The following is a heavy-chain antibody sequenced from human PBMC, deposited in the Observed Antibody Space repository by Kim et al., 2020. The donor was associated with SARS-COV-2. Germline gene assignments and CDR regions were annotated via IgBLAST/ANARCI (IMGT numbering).Heavy chain of an antibody. D-gene: IGHD3-9*01. V-gene: IGHV3-23*01. J-gene: IGHJ4*02. CDR3: AKDAYLYFDGADYEGGY. CDR2: ISGSGGST. Sequence: GGSLRLSCAASGFTFSSYAMSWVRQAPGKGLEWVSAISGSGGSTYYADSVKGRFTISRDNSKNTLYLQMNSLRAEDTAVYYCAKDAYLYFDGADYEGGYWGQGTLVTVSS. CDR1: GFTFSSYA.